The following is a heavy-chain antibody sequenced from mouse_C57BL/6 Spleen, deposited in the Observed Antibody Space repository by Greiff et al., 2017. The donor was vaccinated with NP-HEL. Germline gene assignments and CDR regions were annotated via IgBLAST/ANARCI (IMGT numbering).Heavy chain of an antibody. J-gene: IGHJ4*01. Sequence: EVKLVESGGGLVQPGGSLKLSCAASGFTFSGYYMYWVRQTPEKGLEWVAYISNGGGSTYYPDTVKGRSTLSRDKPTNTLYLQMSSLMSEDTAMYYCERRDYCNLYYYAMDYWGQGTSVTVSS. CDR2: ISNGGGST. V-gene: IGHV5-12*01. D-gene: IGHD2-1*01. CDR1: GFTFSGYY. CDR3: ERRDYCNLYYYAMDY.